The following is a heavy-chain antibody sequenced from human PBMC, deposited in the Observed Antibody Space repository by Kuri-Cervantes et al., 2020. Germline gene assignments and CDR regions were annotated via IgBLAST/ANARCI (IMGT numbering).Heavy chain of an antibody. V-gene: IGHV3-9*01. CDR3: LVRGISRPY. CDR1: GFTFDDYA. CDR2: ISWNSGSI. D-gene: IGHD3-10*01. J-gene: IGHJ4*02. Sequence: GGSLRLSCAASGFTFDDYAMHWVRQAPGKGLEWVSGISWNSGSIGYADSVKGRFTISRDNAKNSLYLQMNSLRAEDTAVYYCLVRGISRPYWGQGTLVTVSS.